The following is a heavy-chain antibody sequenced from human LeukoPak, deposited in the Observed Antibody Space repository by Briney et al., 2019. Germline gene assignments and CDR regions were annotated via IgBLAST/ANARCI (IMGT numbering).Heavy chain of an antibody. CDR2: ISYDGSNK. V-gene: IGHV3-30-3*01. D-gene: IGHD4-11*01. J-gene: IGHJ6*02. CDR3: AKVVTRQDLYGMDV. Sequence: GGSLRLSCAASGFTFSSYAMHWVRQAPGKGLEWVAVISYDGSNKYYADSVKGRFTISRDNSKNTLYLQMNSLRAEDTAVYYCAKVVTRQDLYGMDVWGQGTTVTVSS. CDR1: GFTFSSYA.